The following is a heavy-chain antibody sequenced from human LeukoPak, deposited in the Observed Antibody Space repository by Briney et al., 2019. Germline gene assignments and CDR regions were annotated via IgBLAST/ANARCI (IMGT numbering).Heavy chain of an antibody. CDR3: AKGAASRGYTYVAN. J-gene: IGHJ4*02. V-gene: IGHV3-23*01. CDR2: VSGSGGST. D-gene: IGHD5-18*01. Sequence: PGGSLRLSCAASAFTFRSYAMIWVRQAPGKGLEWVSTVSGSGGSTYYADSVKGRFTISRDNSNNTLYLQMDSLRAKDTAVYYCAKGAASRGYTYVANWGQGTLVTVSS. CDR1: AFTFRSYA.